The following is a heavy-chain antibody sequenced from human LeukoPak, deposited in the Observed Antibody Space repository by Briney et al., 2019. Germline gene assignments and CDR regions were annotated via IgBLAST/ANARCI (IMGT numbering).Heavy chain of an antibody. D-gene: IGHD5-12*01. Sequence: SETLSLTCTVSGGSISSGSYYWSWIRQPAGKRLEWIGRIFTSGSTNYNPSLKSRVTISVDTSKNQFSLKLSSVTAADTAVYYCASRYSGLFDYWGQGTLVTVSS. CDR1: GGSISSGSYY. CDR2: IFTSGST. CDR3: ASRYSGLFDY. V-gene: IGHV4-61*02. J-gene: IGHJ4*02.